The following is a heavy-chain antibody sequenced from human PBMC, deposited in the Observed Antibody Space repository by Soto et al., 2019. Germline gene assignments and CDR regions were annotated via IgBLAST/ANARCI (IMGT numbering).Heavy chain of an antibody. V-gene: IGHV4-61*01. CDR2: IYYSGST. CDR1: GGSVSSGSYY. CDR3: ARGGVTLLYFDX. D-gene: IGHD2-21*02. Sequence: SETLSLTCTVSGGSVSSGSYYWSWIRQPPGKGLEWIGYIYYSGSTNYNPSLKSRVTISVDTSKNQFSLKLSSVTAADTAVYYCARGGVTLLYFDXWGQGNLVTVS. J-gene: IGHJ4*02.